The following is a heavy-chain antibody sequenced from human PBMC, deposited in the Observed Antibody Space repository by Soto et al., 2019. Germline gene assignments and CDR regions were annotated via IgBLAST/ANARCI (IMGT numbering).Heavy chain of an antibody. J-gene: IGHJ4*02. V-gene: IGHV1-69*13. CDR2: IIPIFGTA. CDR3: ARPRDSSVDFWSGYGTVVFDY. D-gene: IGHD3-3*01. CDR1: GGTFSSYA. Sequence: GASVKVSCKASGGTFSSYAISWVRQAPGQGLEWMGGIIPIFGTANYAQKFQGRVTITADESTSTAYMELSSLRSEDTAVYYCARPRDSSVDFWSGYGTVVFDYWGQGTLVTVSS.